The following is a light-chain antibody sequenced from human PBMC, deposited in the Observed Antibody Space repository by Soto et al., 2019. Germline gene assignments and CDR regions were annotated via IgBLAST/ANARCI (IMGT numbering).Light chain of an antibody. J-gene: IGKJ1*01. CDR3: QQYKSYSRT. Sequence: DIQVTQSTSTLSASVGDRVAITCRASQSISRWLAWYQKKPGKAPKLRIYDDSSLESVVPSRFSVMLSWTECTLTISSLQPDDWSTYYGQQYKSYSRTFGQGTKLDI. CDR2: DDS. V-gene: IGKV1-5*01. CDR1: QSISRW.